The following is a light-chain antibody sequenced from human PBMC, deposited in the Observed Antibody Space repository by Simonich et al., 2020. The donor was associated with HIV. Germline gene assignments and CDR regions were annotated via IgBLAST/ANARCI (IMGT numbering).Light chain of an antibody. CDR1: SSDVGGYNY. CDR2: EVS. J-gene: IGLJ3*02. V-gene: IGLV2-8*01. CDR3: SSYAGSNNFWV. Sequence: QSALTQPASVSGSPGQSITISCTGTSSDVGGYNYVSWYQQHPGKAPKLMLYEVSKRPSGVPDRFSGSKSGNTASLTVSGLQAEDEADYYCSSYAGSNNFWVFGGGTKLTVL.